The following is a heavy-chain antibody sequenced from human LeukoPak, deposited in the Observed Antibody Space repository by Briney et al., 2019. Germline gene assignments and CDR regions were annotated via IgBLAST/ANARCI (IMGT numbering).Heavy chain of an antibody. CDR3: ARDFGRYDFWSASYYYYGMDV. CDR1: GFTFSSYS. V-gene: IGHV3-21*01. D-gene: IGHD3-3*01. J-gene: IGHJ6*02. Sequence: GGSLRLSCAASGFTFSSYSMNWVRQAPGKGLEWVSSISSSSSYIYYADSVKGRFTISRDNAKNSLYLQMNSLRAEDTAVYYCARDFGRYDFWSASYYYYGMDVWGQGTTVTVSS. CDR2: ISSSSSYI.